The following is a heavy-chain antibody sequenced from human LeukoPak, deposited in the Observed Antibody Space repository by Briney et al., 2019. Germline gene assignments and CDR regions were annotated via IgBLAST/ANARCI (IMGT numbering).Heavy chain of an antibody. J-gene: IGHJ3*02. CDR2: IWYDGSNK. CDR3: ARDLGYYGSGSAFDI. D-gene: IGHD3-10*01. CDR1: GFTFRSHA. Sequence: GGSLRLSCVASGFTFRSHAMHWVRQAPGKGLEWVAVIWYDGSNKYYAESVKGRFTISRDNSKNTLYVQMNSLRVEDTAVHYCARDLGYYGSGSAFDIWGQGIMVTVSS. V-gene: IGHV3-33*01.